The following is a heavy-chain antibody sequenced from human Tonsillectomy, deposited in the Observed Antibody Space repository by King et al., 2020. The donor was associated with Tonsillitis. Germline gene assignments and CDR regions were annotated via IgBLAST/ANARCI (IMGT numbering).Heavy chain of an antibody. Sequence: VQLVESGGGVVQPGRSLRLSCAASGFTFSNYALHWVRQAPGKGLEWVAVISYDGSNKYYADSVKGRFTISRDNSKNTLYLQMNSLRAEDTAVYYCARYWINPTTGPSTSSGYLDYWGQGTLVTVSS. CDR1: GFTFSNYA. CDR2: ISYDGSNK. CDR3: ARYWINPTTGPSTSSGYLDY. D-gene: IGHD1/OR15-1a*01. J-gene: IGHJ4*02. V-gene: IGHV3-30*04.